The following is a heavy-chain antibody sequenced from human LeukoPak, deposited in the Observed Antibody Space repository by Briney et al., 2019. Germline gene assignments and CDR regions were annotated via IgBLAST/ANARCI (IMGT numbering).Heavy chain of an antibody. J-gene: IGHJ6*03. CDR2: VYSGITT. CDR1: GFIVGDTH. Sequence: GGSLRLSCAGSGFIVGDTHMTWVRQAPGKGLEWVSLVYSGITTRYADSVKGQFSISRDHSNNILYLQMNTLRSEDTAVYYCARLQGYSLGYQYFYYMDVWGTGTTVTVSS. V-gene: IGHV3-53*01. CDR3: ARLQGYSLGYQYFYYMDV. D-gene: IGHD5-18*01.